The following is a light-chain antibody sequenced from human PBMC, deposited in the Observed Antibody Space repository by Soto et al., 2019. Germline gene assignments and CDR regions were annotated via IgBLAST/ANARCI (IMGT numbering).Light chain of an antibody. Sequence: EIVLTQSPATLSLSPGERATLSCGASQSVSNSYLAWYQQKPGLAPRLLIYDASSRATGIPDRFSGSGSGTDFTLTISRLEPEDFAVYYWQQYGSSPPYTFGKGTKLEIK. CDR1: QSVSNSY. J-gene: IGKJ2*01. V-gene: IGKV3D-20*01. CDR3: QQYGSSPPYT. CDR2: DAS.